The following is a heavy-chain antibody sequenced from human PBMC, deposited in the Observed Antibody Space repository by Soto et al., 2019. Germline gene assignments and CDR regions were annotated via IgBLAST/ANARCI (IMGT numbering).Heavy chain of an antibody. J-gene: IGHJ4*02. CDR1: GFSFRNYA. CDR3: ANGRATYGLLTHDY. CDR2: LTGSSSNI. D-gene: IGHD3-10*01. V-gene: IGHV3-23*01. Sequence: GGSLRLSCAASGFSFRNYAMSWVRQAPGKGLEWISTLTGSSSNIYYADSVKGRFAISRDNSRNTLYLQMNSLTAEDTAVYYCANGRATYGLLTHDYWGQGTPGHRLL.